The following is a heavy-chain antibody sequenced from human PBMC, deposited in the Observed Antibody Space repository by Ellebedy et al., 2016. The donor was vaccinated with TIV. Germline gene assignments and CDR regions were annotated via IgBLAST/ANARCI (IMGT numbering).Heavy chain of an antibody. CDR1: GGSISGTTYY. J-gene: IGHJ4*02. Sequence: MPSETLSLTCTVSGGSISGTTYYWGWIRQSPGKGLEWIGTIYYSGSTYYNPSLKSRATIFVDTSKNQLSLKVRSVTAADTAVYYCGQVDNNGWYVFDYWGQGALVTVSS. D-gene: IGHD6-19*01. CDR3: GQVDNNGWYVFDY. CDR2: IYYSGST. V-gene: IGHV4-39*01.